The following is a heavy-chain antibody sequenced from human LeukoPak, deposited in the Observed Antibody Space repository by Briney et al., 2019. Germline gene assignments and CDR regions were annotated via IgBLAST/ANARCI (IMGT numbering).Heavy chain of an antibody. CDR2: ISGSGGST. Sequence: GGSLRLSCAASGFTFSSYAMSWVRQAPGKGLESVSAISGSGGSTYYADSVKGRFTISRDNSKNTLYLQMNSLRAEDTAVYYCAKDPAGAGYFDYWGQGTLVTVSS. V-gene: IGHV3-23*01. J-gene: IGHJ4*02. CDR1: GFTFSSYA. CDR3: AKDPAGAGYFDY.